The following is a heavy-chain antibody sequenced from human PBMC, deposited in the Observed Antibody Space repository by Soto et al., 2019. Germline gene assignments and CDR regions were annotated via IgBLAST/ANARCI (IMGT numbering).Heavy chain of an antibody. Sequence: SLRLSCAASRFTFSTYGMHWVREAPGKGLEWVAVISYDGSNKYYADSVKGRFTISRDNSKNTLYLQMNSLRAEDTAVYYCPKDRGSYYYYWGQGNLVTVSS. V-gene: IGHV3-30*18. CDR3: PKDRGSYYYY. CDR1: RFTFSTYG. CDR2: ISYDGSNK. D-gene: IGHD1-26*01. J-gene: IGHJ4*02.